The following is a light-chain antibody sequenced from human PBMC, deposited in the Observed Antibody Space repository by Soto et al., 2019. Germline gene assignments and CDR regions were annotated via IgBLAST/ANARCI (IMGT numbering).Light chain of an antibody. J-gene: IGLJ2*01. V-gene: IGLV2-8*01. Sequence: QSALTQPPSASGSPGQSVTISCTGTSSDVGAYNYVSWYQQHPGKAPKFMIYDVNKRPSGVPDRFSGSKSGDTASLTVSGLQAEDEADYYCSSYAGSNILVFGGGTKLTV. CDR2: DVN. CDR3: SSYAGSNILV. CDR1: SSDVGAYNY.